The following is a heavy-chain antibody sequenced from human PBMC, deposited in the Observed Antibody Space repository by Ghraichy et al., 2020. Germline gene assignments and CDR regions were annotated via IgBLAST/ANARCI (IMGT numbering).Heavy chain of an antibody. J-gene: IGHJ4*02. CDR3: ARDGSPGDGYNYSPPLDY. V-gene: IGHV3-11*01. D-gene: IGHD5-24*01. CDR2: ISSSGSTI. CDR1: GFTFSDYY. Sequence: GGSLRLSCAASGFTFSDYYMSWIRQAPGKGLEWVSYISSSGSTIYYADSVKGRFTISRDNAKNSLYLQMNSLRAEDTAVYYCARDGSPGDGYNYSPPLDYWGQGTLVTVSS.